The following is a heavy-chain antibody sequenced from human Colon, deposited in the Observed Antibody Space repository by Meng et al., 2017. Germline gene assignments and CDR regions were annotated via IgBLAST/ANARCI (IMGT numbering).Heavy chain of an antibody. CDR2: IAHTGRT. CDR1: GVSISTTNW. V-gene: IGHV4-4*02. J-gene: IGHJ4*02. D-gene: IGHD1/OR15-1a*01. Sequence: QMQLRESGPGLVKPSGTLSLPCAFSGVSISTTNWWTWFRQSPGKGLEWIGEIAHTGRTNYNRSLKSRVTVSMDKSKNHFSLNVTSVTAADTAVYYCGTTDINYCPIHYWGQGTLVTVSS. CDR3: GTTDINYCPIHY.